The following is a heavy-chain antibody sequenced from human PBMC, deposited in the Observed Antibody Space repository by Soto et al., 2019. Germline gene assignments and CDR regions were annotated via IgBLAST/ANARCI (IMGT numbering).Heavy chain of an antibody. D-gene: IGHD3-16*01. J-gene: IGHJ4*02. CDR3: ARDYDFVGTGGIDD. CDR1: GFSLTTGGVG. CDR2: LHWDDVK. Sequence: SGTPLVNPPQTLTLTCPFSGFSLTTGGVGVGWIRQPPGKAPEWLELLHWDDVKRYSPLLKRRLPITKDTSKNQVVLTVINMDPVDTATYYCARDYDFVGTGGIDDLGQCTQVTVPS. V-gene: IGHV2-5*02.